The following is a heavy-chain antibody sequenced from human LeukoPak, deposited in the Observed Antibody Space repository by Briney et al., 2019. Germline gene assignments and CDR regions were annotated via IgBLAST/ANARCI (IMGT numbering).Heavy chain of an antibody. CDR1: GFTFSDYY. V-gene: IGHV3-11*01. J-gene: IGHJ5*02. CDR2: ISSSGSTI. D-gene: IGHD3-16*01. CDR3: ARDLSPGDVSPFDP. Sequence: GGSLRLSCAASGFTFSDYYMSWIRQAPGKGLEWVSYISSSGSTIYYADSVKGRFTISRDNAKNSLYLQMNSLRAEDTAVYYCARDLSPGDVSPFDPWGQGTLVTVPS.